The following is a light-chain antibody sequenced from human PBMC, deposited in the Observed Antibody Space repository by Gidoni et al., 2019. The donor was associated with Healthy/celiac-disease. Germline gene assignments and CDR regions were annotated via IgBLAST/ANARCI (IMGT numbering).Light chain of an antibody. J-gene: IGKJ4*01. CDR1: QDISNY. Sequence: DIQMTQSPSSLSASVGDRVTITCQASQDISNYLNWYQQKTGKAPKLLIYDASNLETVVPSRFSGSGSGTDFTFTISSLQPEDIATYYCQQYDNLLTFGGGTKVEIK. CDR3: QQYDNLLT. CDR2: DAS. V-gene: IGKV1-33*01.